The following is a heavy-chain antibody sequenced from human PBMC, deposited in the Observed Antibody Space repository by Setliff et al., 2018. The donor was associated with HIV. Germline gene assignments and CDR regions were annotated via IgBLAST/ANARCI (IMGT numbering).Heavy chain of an antibody. Sequence: SETLSLTCAVYGGSFSGYYWSWIRQPPGKGLEWIGEINHSGSTNYNPSLKSRVTISVDTSKKQLSLKLSSVTAADTAVYYCARRPYYFDYWGQGTLVTVSS. CDR2: INHSGST. CDR1: GGSFSGYY. CDR3: ARRPYYFDY. J-gene: IGHJ4*02. V-gene: IGHV4-34*01.